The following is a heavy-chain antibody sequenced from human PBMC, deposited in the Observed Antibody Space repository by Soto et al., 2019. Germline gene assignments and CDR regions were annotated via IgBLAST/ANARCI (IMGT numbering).Heavy chain of an antibody. CDR3: ARDIIGGYPDTYNWFDP. CDR2: MNPNSGNT. V-gene: IGHV1-8*01. J-gene: IGHJ5*02. CDR1: GYTFTSYD. D-gene: IGHD5-18*01. Sequence: ASVKVSCKASGYTFTSYDINWVRQATGQGLEWMGWMNPNSGNTGYAQKFQGRVTMTRNTSISTAYMELSSLRSEDTAVYYCARDIIGGYPDTYNWFDPWGQGTLVTVS.